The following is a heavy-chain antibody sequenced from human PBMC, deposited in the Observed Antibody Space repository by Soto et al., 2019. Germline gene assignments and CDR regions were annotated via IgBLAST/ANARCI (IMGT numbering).Heavy chain of an antibody. V-gene: IGHV4-59*12. J-gene: IGHJ5*02. Sequence: SETLSLTCTVSGGSISSSSWNWIRQAPGKRLEWIGCIFYTGSTNFNPSLESRVAMSLDTSKNQFSLKLSSVTAADTAVYYCAGWWSGSRQGFDPWGQGTLVTVSS. CDR2: IFYTGST. CDR1: GGSISSSS. D-gene: IGHD3-3*01. CDR3: AGWWSGSRQGFDP.